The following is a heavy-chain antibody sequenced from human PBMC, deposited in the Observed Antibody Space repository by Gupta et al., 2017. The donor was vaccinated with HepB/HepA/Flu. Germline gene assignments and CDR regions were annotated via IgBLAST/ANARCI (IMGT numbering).Heavy chain of an antibody. D-gene: IGHD5-12*01. CDR1: GGSINNNNW. J-gene: IGHJ1*01. Sequence: QVQLQESGPGLVKPSGTLSLTCAVSGGSINNNNWWSWVRQPPGKGLEWIGDIFHTGSTNYKPSLKNRVTISVDKSKNQFSLKMTSVNAADTAVYYCARRRDLYSGYGTEDFQHWGQGTLVTVSS. V-gene: IGHV4-4*02. CDR2: IFHTGST. CDR3: ARRRDLYSGYGTEDFQH.